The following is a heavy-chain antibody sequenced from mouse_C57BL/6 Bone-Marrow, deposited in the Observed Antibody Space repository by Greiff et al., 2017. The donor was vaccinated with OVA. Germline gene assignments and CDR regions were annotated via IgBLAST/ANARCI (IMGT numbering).Heavy chain of an antibody. Sequence: DVMLVESGEGLVKPGGSLKLSCAASGFTFSSYAMSWVRQTPEKRLEWVAYISSGGDYIYYADTVKGRFTISRDNARNTQYLQMSSLKSEDTAMYYCTRLLDAMDYWGQGTSVTVSS. CDR1: GFTFSSYA. D-gene: IGHD2-1*01. CDR2: ISSGGDYI. CDR3: TRLLDAMDY. V-gene: IGHV5-9-1*02. J-gene: IGHJ4*01.